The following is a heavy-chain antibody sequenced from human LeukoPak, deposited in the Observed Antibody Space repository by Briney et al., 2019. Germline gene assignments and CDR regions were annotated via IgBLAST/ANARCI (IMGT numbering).Heavy chain of an antibody. V-gene: IGHV3-64*01. CDR2: ISSNGGST. CDR1: GFTFSSYA. Sequence: PVGSLRLSCAASGFTFSSYAMHWVRQAPGKGLEYGSAISSNGGSTYYANPVKGRFTISRNNSKNTLSLEMGSLRAEDMAVYYCARGFTEYYDILTGYYKDGLVSDYWGQGTLVTVSS. J-gene: IGHJ4*02. CDR3: ARGFTEYYDILTGYYKDGLVSDY. D-gene: IGHD3-9*01.